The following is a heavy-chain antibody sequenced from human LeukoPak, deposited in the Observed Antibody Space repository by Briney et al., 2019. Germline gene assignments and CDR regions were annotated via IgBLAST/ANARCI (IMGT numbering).Heavy chain of an antibody. Sequence: GEALKISCKGSGYSFTYHFIAWVRQMPGKGLEWMGIIYPGDSNSAYSPSFQGQVTVSVDKSIDTAYLQWSSLKPSDTAMYYCATQVSGLKRVSFQRDFWGQETRVTVSS. CDR1: GYSFTYHF. D-gene: IGHD3-3*01. CDR3: ATQVSGLKRVSFQRDF. CDR2: IYPGDSNS. J-gene: IGHJ4*02. V-gene: IGHV5-51*01.